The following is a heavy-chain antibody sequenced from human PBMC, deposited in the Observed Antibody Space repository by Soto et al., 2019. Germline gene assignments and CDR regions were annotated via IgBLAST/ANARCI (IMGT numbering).Heavy chain of an antibody. CDR2: IYYSGST. J-gene: IGHJ6*02. D-gene: IGHD3-3*01. CDR3: ARTPIFGVVTEAMDV. Sequence: SETLSLTCTVSGGSISSGGYYWSWIRQHPGKGLEWIGYIYYSGSTYYNPSLKSRVTISVDTSKNQFSLKLSSVTAADTAVYYCARTPIFGVVTEAMDVWGQGTTVTVSS. CDR1: GGSISSGGYY. V-gene: IGHV4-31*03.